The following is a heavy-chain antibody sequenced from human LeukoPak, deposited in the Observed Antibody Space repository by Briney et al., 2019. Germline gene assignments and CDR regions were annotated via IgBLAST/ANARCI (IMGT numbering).Heavy chain of an antibody. D-gene: IGHD2-21*02. V-gene: IGHV4-34*01. Sequence: PSETLSLTCAVYGGSFSGYYWSWIRQPPGKGLEWIGEINHSGSTNYNPSLKSRVTLSVDTSKNQFSLKLSSVTAADTAVYYCARKGGAYCGGDCYSGGWFDPWGQGTLVTVSS. CDR1: GGSFSGYY. J-gene: IGHJ5*02. CDR2: INHSGST. CDR3: ARKGGAYCGGDCYSGGWFDP.